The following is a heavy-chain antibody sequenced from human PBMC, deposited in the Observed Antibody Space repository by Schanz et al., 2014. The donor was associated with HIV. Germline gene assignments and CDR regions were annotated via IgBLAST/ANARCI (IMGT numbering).Heavy chain of an antibody. CDR3: AKPEYDSRGNSQSHFDY. V-gene: IGHV3-33*05. D-gene: IGHD3-22*01. CDR2: ISYDGRNK. CDR1: GFTFNSYG. Sequence: QVQLVESGGGVVQPGRSLRLSCAASGFTFNSYGMHWVRQAPGKGLEWVSVISYDGRNKLYADSVKGRFTISRDNSKNTMYLKMTTLRIDDTAVYYCAKPEYDSRGNSQSHFDYWGQGTLVTVSS. J-gene: IGHJ4*02.